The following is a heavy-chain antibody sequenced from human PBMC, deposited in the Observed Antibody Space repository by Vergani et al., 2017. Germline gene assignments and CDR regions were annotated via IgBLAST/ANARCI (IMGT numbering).Heavy chain of an antibody. D-gene: IGHD3-3*01. CDR2: IYYSGST. V-gene: IGHV4-39*07. CDR1: GGSISSSSYY. J-gene: IGHJ5*02. Sequence: QLQLQESGPGLVKPSETLSLTCTVSGGSISSSSYYWGWIRQPPGKGLAWIGSIYYSGSTYYNPSLKSRVTISVDTSKNQFSLKLSSVTAADTAVYYCARDRRITIVAPNWFDPWGQGTLVTVSS. CDR3: ARDRRITIVAPNWFDP.